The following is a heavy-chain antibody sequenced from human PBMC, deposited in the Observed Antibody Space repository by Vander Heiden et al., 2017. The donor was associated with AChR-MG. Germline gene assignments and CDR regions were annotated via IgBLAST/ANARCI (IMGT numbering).Heavy chain of an antibody. CDR2: ISWNSGSI. J-gene: IGHJ4*02. D-gene: IGHD6-13*01. CDR1: GFPFDDYA. Sequence: EVQLVESGGGLVQPGRSLQLSFSACGFPFDDYARHWVRQAPGKGLEWVSGISWNSGSIGYADSVKGRFTISRDNAKNSLYLQMNSLRPEDTALYYCAKDRDFGSWSCFDNWGQGTLVTVSS. CDR3: AKDRDFGSWSCFDN. V-gene: IGHV3-9*01.